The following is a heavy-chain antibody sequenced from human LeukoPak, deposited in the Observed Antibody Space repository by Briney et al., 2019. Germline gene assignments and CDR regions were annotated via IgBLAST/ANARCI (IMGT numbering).Heavy chain of an antibody. CDR2: IGGGGLST. CDR1: GFTFNSNA. D-gene: IGHD3-10*01. CDR3: AKHSGKSKDYVDY. V-gene: IGHV3-23*01. J-gene: IGHJ4*02. Sequence: PGGSLRLSCAASGFTFNSNALSWVRQAPGKGLEWVSAIGGGGLSTYYAESVKGRFTISRDNSKNTVYLQMNSLRAEDTAVYYCAKHSGKSKDYVDYWGQGTLVTVSS.